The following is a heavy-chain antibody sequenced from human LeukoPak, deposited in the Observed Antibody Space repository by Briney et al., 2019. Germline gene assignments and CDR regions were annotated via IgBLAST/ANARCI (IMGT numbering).Heavy chain of an antibody. V-gene: IGHV4-39*07. Sequence: SETLSLTCSVSGGSVFLSYYYWGWVRQSPGKALEWIGSVYYSGSTYYNPSLKSRVTISVDTSKNQFSLKLSSVTAADTAVYYCARDSLARDGYNWGQGTLVTVSS. CDR3: ARDSLARDGYN. D-gene: IGHD5-24*01. CDR1: GGSVFLSYYY. CDR2: VYYSGST. J-gene: IGHJ4*02.